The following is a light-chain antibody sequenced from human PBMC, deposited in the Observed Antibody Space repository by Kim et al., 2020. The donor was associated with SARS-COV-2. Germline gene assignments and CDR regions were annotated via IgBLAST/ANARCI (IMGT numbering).Light chain of an antibody. CDR3: QQRESWPLT. CDR1: RSVTTN. Sequence: LSQGERSTLSCRASRSVTTNLAWYHQKPGQPPRLLTYDASNRATGIPARFSGSGSGTEFTLTISSLEPEDFAVYYCQQRESWPLTFGGGTKVDIK. V-gene: IGKV3-11*01. J-gene: IGKJ4*01. CDR2: DAS.